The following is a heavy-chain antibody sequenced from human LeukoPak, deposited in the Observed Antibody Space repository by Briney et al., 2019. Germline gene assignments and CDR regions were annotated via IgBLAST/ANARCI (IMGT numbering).Heavy chain of an antibody. CDR3: ARGAQTYYDKAPVDY. Sequence: SETLSLTCAVYGGPFSGYYWSWIRQPPGKGLEWIGEINHSGSTNYNPSLKSRVTISVDTSKSQFSLKLNSMTAADTAVYYCARGAQTYYDKAPVDYWGQGTLVTVSS. J-gene: IGHJ4*02. CDR1: GGPFSGYY. CDR2: INHSGST. D-gene: IGHD3-22*01. V-gene: IGHV4-34*01.